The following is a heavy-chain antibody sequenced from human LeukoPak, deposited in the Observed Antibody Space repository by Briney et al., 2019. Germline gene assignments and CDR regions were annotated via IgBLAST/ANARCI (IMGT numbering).Heavy chain of an antibody. CDR3: ARLSSYDSSGYLNY. V-gene: IGHV5-51*01. CDR1: GYSFSSYW. CDR2: IYPGDSDT. J-gene: IGHJ4*02. Sequence: VESLKISCKGSGYSFSSYWIGWVRQMPGKGLEWMWIIYPGDSDTRYSPSFQGQVTISAEKSISTAYLQWSSLKASDTAMYYCARLSSYDSSGYLNYWGQGTLVTVSS. D-gene: IGHD3-22*01.